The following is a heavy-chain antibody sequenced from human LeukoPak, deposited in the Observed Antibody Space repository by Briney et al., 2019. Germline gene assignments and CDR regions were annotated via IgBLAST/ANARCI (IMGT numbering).Heavy chain of an antibody. CDR3: SRGRYYSDAGGCGDGIPFDY. CDR1: GGSFSGYY. V-gene: IGHV4-34*01. CDR2: INHSGGT. J-gene: IGHJ4*02. D-gene: IGHD2-8*02. Sequence: SETLSLTCAVYGGSFSGYYWSWIRQPAGKGLEWMGEINHSGGTDYNPSLKSRVTISSDTSNNQFSLNLRSVTAADTAVYYCSRGRYYSDAGGCGDGIPFDYWGQGTLVTVSS.